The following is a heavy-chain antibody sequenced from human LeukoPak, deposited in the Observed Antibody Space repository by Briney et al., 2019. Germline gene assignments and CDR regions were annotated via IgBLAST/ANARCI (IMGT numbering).Heavy chain of an antibody. CDR2: IIPIFGTA. J-gene: IGHJ5*02. V-gene: IGHV1-69*13. D-gene: IGHD6-13*01. CDR3: ARDGYSSSQNWFDP. CDR1: GGTFSSYA. Sequence: ASVKVSCKASGGTFSSYAISWVRQAPGQGLEWMGGIIPIFGTANYAQKFQGRVTITADEPTSTAYLELSSLRSDGTAVYYCARDGYSSSQNWFDPWGQGTLVTVSS.